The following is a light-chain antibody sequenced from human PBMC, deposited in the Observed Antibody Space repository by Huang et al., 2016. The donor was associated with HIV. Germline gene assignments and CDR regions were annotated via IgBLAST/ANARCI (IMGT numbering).Light chain of an antibody. J-gene: IGKJ1*01. CDR3: QQYNRYSLLT. CDR2: KAS. CDR1: QNINIW. Sequence: DIQMTQSPSTLSASVGDRVTITCRASQNINIWLAWYQQKPGKAPKLLIYKASTLESGVPSRFSGSGSGTEFTLTITRLQPDDFATYYCQQYNRYSLLTFGQGTKVEIK. V-gene: IGKV1-5*03.